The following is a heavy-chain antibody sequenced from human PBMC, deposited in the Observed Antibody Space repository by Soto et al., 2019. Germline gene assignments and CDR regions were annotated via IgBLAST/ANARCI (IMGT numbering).Heavy chain of an antibody. V-gene: IGHV3-73*02. J-gene: IGHJ5*02. CDR1: GFTFSGSA. CDR2: IRSKVNTYAT. CDR3: TRFSMDSSSGWFDP. D-gene: IGHD6-6*01. Sequence: EVQLVESGGDLVQPGGSLKVSCAASGFTFSGSAIHWVRQASGKGLEWVGRIRSKVNTYATAYAASVKGWFSISRDDSKNTAYLEMNSLKTEDTAVYYCTRFSMDSSSGWFDPWGQGTLVAVSS.